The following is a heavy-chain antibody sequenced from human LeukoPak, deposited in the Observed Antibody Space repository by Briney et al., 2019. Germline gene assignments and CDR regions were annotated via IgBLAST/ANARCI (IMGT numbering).Heavy chain of an antibody. CDR3: AKSGYNRFDY. D-gene: IGHD5-24*01. CDR1: GFILSSYS. CDR2: ISSSSSYI. J-gene: IGHJ4*02. Sequence: GGSLRLSCAASGFILSSYSMNWVRQAPGKGLEWVSSISSSSSYIYYADSVKGRFTISRDNAKNSLYLQMNSLRAEDTAVYYCAKSGYNRFDYWGQGTLVTVSS. V-gene: IGHV3-21*04.